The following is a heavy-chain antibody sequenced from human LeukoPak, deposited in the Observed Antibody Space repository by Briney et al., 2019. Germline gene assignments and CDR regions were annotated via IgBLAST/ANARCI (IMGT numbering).Heavy chain of an antibody. J-gene: IGHJ4*02. CDR3: ASGRQLGY. CDR2: IKEDGSEK. D-gene: IGHD3-16*01. CDR1: GFTFSSYW. Sequence: GGSLRLSCAASGFTFSSYWMSWVRQAPGKGLEWVANIKEDGSEKYYVASVKGRFSISRDNAKNSLCLQMNSLRAEDTAVYYCASGRQLGYWGQGTLVTVSS. V-gene: IGHV3-7*01.